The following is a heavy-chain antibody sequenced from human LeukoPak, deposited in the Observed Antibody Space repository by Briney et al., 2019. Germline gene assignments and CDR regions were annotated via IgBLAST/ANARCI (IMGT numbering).Heavy chain of an antibody. CDR1: GGTFSSYA. CDR2: IIPIFGTA. D-gene: IGHD1-26*01. CDR3: ARDLIVGATSGPKSAPFDY. J-gene: IGHJ4*02. V-gene: IGHV1-69*13. Sequence: SVKVSCKASGGTFSSYAISWVRQAPGQGLEWMGGIIPIFGTANYAQKFQGRVTITADESTSTAYMELSSLRSEDTAVYYCARDLIVGATSGPKSAPFDYWGQGTLVTVSS.